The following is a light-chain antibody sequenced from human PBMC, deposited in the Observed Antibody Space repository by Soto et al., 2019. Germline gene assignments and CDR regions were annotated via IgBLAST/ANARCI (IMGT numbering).Light chain of an antibody. J-gene: IGLJ1*01. CDR2: EVT. Sequence: QSVVTQPASVSGSPGQSVTISCSGSDIGNYNLVSWYQHLPGRAPKLLIFEVTMRPSGISDRFSGSKSASTASLTISGLQAEDEGDYYCASYAGSRTYVFGSGTKGTVL. V-gene: IGLV2-23*02. CDR1: SDIGNYNL. CDR3: ASYAGSRTYV.